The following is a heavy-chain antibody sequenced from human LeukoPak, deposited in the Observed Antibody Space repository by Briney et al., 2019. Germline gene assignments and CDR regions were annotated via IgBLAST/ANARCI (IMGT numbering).Heavy chain of an antibody. Sequence: PSQTLSLTCTVSGGSLSSGGYYWSWIRQPPGKGLEWIGYIYHSGSTYYNPSLKSRVTISVDRSKNQFSLKLSSVTAADTAVYYCARVVRYCSSTSCYPNWFDPWGQGTLVTVSS. D-gene: IGHD2-2*01. CDR3: ARVVRYCSSTSCYPNWFDP. V-gene: IGHV4-30-2*01. CDR1: GGSLSSGGYY. CDR2: IYHSGST. J-gene: IGHJ5*02.